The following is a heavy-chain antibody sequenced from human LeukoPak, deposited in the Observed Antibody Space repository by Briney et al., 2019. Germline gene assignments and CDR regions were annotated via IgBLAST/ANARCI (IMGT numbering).Heavy chain of an antibody. V-gene: IGHV4-4*07. J-gene: IGHJ5*02. CDR1: GGSISSYY. CDR3: AREVVVPAAIDWFDP. Sequence: SETLSLTCTVSGGSISSYYWSWIRQPAGKGLEWIGRIYTSGSTNYNPSLKSRVTMSVDRSKNQFSLKLSSVTAADTAVYYCAREVVVPAAIDWFDPWGQGTLVTVSS. D-gene: IGHD2-2*01. CDR2: IYTSGST.